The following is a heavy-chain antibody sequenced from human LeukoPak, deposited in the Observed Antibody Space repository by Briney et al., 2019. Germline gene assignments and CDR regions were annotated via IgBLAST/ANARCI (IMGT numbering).Heavy chain of an antibody. CDR1: GGSFSGYY. CDR2: INHSGST. Sequence: SETLSLTCAVYGGSFSGYYWSWIRQPPGKGLEWIGEINHSGSTNYNPSLKSRVTMSVDTSKNQFSLKLSSVTAADTAVYYCARDRYYYDSSGYSPFDYWGQGTLVTVSS. J-gene: IGHJ4*02. D-gene: IGHD3-22*01. CDR3: ARDRYYYDSSGYSPFDY. V-gene: IGHV4-34*01.